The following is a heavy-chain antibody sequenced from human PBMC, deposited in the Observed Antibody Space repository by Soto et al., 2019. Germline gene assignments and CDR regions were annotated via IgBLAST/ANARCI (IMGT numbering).Heavy chain of an antibody. CDR3: ARDLSWGSNWYYYLDV. CDR2: IKNDSSEK. J-gene: IGHJ6*03. Sequence: HPGGSLRLSCTASGFTSGSYWMNWVRQAPGKGLEWVANIKNDSSEKDYVDSVKGRFTVSRDNARNSLYLQMNSLRAEDTAVYYCARDLSWGSNWYYYLDVWGKGTTVTVSS. V-gene: IGHV3-7*01. D-gene: IGHD7-27*01. CDR1: GFTSGSYW.